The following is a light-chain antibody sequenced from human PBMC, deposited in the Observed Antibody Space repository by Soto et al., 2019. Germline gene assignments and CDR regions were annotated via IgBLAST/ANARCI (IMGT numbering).Light chain of an antibody. Sequence: QTVVTQPPSASGTPGQRVTICCSGSSSNIGSNTVNWYQQLPGTAPKLLIYSNNQRPSGVPDRFSGSKSGTSASLAISGLQSEDEADYYCAAWDDSLNGVVFGEGTKLTVL. CDR2: SNN. CDR1: SSNIGSNT. V-gene: IGLV1-44*01. J-gene: IGLJ2*01. CDR3: AAWDDSLNGVV.